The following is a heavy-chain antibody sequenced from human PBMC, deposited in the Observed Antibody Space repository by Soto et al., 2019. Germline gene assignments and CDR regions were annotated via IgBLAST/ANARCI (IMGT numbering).Heavy chain of an antibody. CDR1: GYTFTSDD. D-gene: IGHD7-27*01. V-gene: IGHV1-8*01. Sequence: QVQLVQSGAEVKKPGASVKISCKASGYTFTSDDFNWVRQATGQGRERMGWMNPNKGNTGYAQKFQGTVTMTRDTSISTAYMELSSLTSEDTAVYYCAKGPRSWGFDYWGQGTLVTVSS. J-gene: IGHJ4*02. CDR2: MNPNKGNT. CDR3: AKGPRSWGFDY.